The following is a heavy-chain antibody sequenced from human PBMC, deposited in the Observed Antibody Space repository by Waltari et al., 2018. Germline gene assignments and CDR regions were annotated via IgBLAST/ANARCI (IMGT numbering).Heavy chain of an antibody. D-gene: IGHD1-26*01. CDR1: GFTFSTFW. V-gene: IGHV3-7*01. J-gene: IGHJ4*02. CDR2: TKEDGNEI. CDR3: ARGWAHLDS. Sequence: EVQLVESGGNLVQPGGSLRLSGAAAGFTFSTFWMTGVRQAPGKGLEWVANTKEDGNEIYYLDSVKGRFTISRDNAKNSLFLQMNSLRAEDTAIYYCARGWAHLDSWGQGTLVTVSS.